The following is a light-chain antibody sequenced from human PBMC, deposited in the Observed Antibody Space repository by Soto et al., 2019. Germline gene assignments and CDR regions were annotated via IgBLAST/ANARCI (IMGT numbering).Light chain of an antibody. Sequence: EIVLTQSPGTLSVSPGERATLSCRASQSVSSSYLAWYQQKPGQAPRLLIYGASSRATGITDRFSGSGSGTDFTLTINRLEPEDFTVYYCQQYGSSPRKFGQGTKVDFK. V-gene: IGKV3-20*01. CDR2: GAS. CDR1: QSVSSSY. CDR3: QQYGSSPRK. J-gene: IGKJ1*01.